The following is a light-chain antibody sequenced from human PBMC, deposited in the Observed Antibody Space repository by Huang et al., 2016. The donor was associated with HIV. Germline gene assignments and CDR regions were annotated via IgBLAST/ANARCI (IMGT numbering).Light chain of an antibody. CDR1: QTISSS. J-gene: IGKJ1*01. V-gene: IGKV1-39*01. Sequence: DIQMTQSPSSLSASVGDRITITCRASQTISSSLNWYQQKPGKAPNLLIYAASSLQSGVPSRFSGSGSGTDFTLTISSLQPEEFATYYCQQSHTTPRTFGQGTKVEIK. CDR2: AAS. CDR3: QQSHTTPRT.